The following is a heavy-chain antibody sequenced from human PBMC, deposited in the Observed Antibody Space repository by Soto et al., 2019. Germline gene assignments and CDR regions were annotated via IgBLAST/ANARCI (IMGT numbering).Heavy chain of an antibody. J-gene: IGHJ4*02. CDR3: ARYNSYTLDY. CDR2: IHYSGTT. CDR1: GTSISSYY. V-gene: IGHV4-59*01. D-gene: IGHD2-2*02. Sequence: PSETLSLTCTVSGTSISSYYWSWIRQPPGKGLEWIANIHYSGTTNYNPSLASRVTISVDTSKNQFSLKMTSVNAADRAIYFCARYNSYTLDYWARGTLVTVSS.